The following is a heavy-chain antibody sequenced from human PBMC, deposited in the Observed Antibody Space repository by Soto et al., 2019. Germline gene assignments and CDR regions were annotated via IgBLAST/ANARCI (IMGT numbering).Heavy chain of an antibody. CDR1: GFTFSSYW. V-gene: IGHV3-74*01. J-gene: IGHJ6*03. Sequence: GGSLRLSCAASGFTFSSYWMHWVRQAPGKGLVWVSRINSDGSSTSYADSVKGRFTISRDNAKNTLYLQMNSLRAEDTAVYYCARVIRGYSYGTATYYYYYMDVWGKGTTVTVSS. CDR3: ARVIRGYSYGTATYYYYYMDV. D-gene: IGHD5-18*01. CDR2: INSDGSST.